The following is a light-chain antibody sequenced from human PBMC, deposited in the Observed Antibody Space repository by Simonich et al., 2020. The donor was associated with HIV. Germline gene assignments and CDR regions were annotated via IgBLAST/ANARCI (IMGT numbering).Light chain of an antibody. Sequence: DIQMTQSPSSLSASVGGRVTITCRASQGIRNYLAWYQQKPGKVPKLLSYAASTLQSGVPSRFSGSGSGTDFTLTISSLQPEDVSTYYCQKYNSAPFTFGQGTRLEIK. CDR1: QGIRNY. CDR3: QKYNSAPFT. J-gene: IGKJ5*01. V-gene: IGKV1-27*01. CDR2: AAS.